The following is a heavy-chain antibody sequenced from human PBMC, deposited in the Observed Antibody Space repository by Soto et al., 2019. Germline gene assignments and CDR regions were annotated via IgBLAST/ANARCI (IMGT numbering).Heavy chain of an antibody. CDR1: GGSFSGYS. D-gene: IGHD1-26*01. Sequence: QVQLQQWGAGLLKPSETLSLTCAVYGGSFSGYSWTWIRQSPGKGLEWIGQINDGGSANYNPSLKSRVTISVYTSNNEFFLELSSVTAADTAVYYCARGLFSETHYSGGWYFFDYWGQGTLVTVSS. CDR3: ARGLFSETHYSGGWYFFDY. V-gene: IGHV4-34*01. J-gene: IGHJ4*02. CDR2: INDGGSA.